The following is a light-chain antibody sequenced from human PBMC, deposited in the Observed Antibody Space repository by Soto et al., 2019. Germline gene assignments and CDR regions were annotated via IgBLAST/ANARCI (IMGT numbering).Light chain of an antibody. Sequence: QSALTQPASVSGSPAQSITISCTGTSSDVGGYNYVSWYQQHPGKAPKLMIYDVSDRPSGVSSRFSGSKSGNTASLTISGLQAEDEADYYCTSYSSSSPVVFGGGTKLTVL. V-gene: IGLV2-14*01. CDR1: SSDVGGYNY. CDR3: TSYSSSSPVV. J-gene: IGLJ2*01. CDR2: DVS.